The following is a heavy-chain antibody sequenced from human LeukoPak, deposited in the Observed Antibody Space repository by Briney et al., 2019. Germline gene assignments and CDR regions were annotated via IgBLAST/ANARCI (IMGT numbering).Heavy chain of an antibody. CDR2: IYSGGST. CDR1: GFTFSSYS. J-gene: IGHJ1*01. V-gene: IGHV3-53*01. Sequence: PGGSLRLSCAASGFTFSSYSMNWVRQAPGKGLEWVSVIYSGGSTYYADSVKGRFTISRDNSKNTLYLQMNSLRAEDTAVYYCARDSRWFGELAFQHWGQGTLVTVSS. CDR3: ARDSRWFGELAFQH. D-gene: IGHD3-10*01.